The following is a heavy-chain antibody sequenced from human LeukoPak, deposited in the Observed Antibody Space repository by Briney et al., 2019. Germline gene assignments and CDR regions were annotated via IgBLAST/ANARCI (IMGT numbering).Heavy chain of an antibody. J-gene: IGHJ4*02. CDR1: GFTFSTYS. CDR2: ISSSGSTI. CDR3: ARDFFYCGGDCYDDY. Sequence: GGSLRLSCAASGFTFSTYSMNWVRQAPGKGLEWVSYISSSGSTIYYADSVKGRFTISRDNAKNSLYLQMNSLRAEDTAVYYCARDFFYCGGDCYDDYWGQGTLVTVSS. V-gene: IGHV3-48*04. D-gene: IGHD2-21*02.